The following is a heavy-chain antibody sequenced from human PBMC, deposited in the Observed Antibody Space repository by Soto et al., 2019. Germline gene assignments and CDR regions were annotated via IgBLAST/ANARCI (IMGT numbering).Heavy chain of an antibody. Sequence: QLQLQESGPGLVKASETLSLTCTVSGGSITRNNHFWGWIRQSPGKGLEWIGSIQYGGTTNYNPSLKSRVIMSAETSKNQFSLMMNSVTAADTAVYYCARLGSSGWYQGSYFAYWGQGTRVTVSS. J-gene: IGHJ4*02. CDR1: GGSITRNNHF. CDR3: ARLGSSGWYQGSYFAY. CDR2: IQYGGTT. V-gene: IGHV4-39*01. D-gene: IGHD6-19*01.